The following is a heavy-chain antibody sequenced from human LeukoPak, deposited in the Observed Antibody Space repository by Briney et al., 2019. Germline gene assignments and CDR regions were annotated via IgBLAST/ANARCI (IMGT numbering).Heavy chain of an antibody. J-gene: IGHJ4*02. V-gene: IGHV3-33*06. D-gene: IGHD4-17*01. Sequence: QPGRSLRLSCAASGFTFSTYGMHWVRQAPGKGLEWVAVIWYDGSNKYYADSVKGRFTISRDNSKNTLYLQMSSLRGEDTAVYYCVKRGRQGDYAYDYWGQGTLVTVSS. CDR2: IWYDGSNK. CDR1: GFTFSTYG. CDR3: VKRGRQGDYAYDY.